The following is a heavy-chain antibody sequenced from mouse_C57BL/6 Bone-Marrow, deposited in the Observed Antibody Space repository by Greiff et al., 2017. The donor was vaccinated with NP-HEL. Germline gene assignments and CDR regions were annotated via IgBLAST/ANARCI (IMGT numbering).Heavy chain of an antibody. D-gene: IGHD2-1*01. Sequence: EVKLVESGGGLVQPGGSLKLSCAASGFTFSDYYMYWVRQTPEQRLEWVAYISNGGGSTYYPDTVKGRFTISRDNAKNTLYLQMSRLKSEDTAMYYCARPLYGNSFAYWGQGTLVTVSA. CDR3: ARPLYGNSFAY. CDR2: ISNGGGST. J-gene: IGHJ3*01. V-gene: IGHV5-12*01. CDR1: GFTFSDYY.